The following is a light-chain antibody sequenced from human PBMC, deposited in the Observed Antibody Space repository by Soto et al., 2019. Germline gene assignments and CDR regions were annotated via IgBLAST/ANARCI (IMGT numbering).Light chain of an antibody. V-gene: IGKV3-11*01. CDR1: QSVSTY. Sequence: EIVLTQSPATLSLSPGERATRSCRASQSVSTYLAWYQQKPGQAPRLLIYDASNRAAGIPARFSGSGSGTDVTLTISSLEPEDSAVYYCQQRSNWPLTFGGGTKVEIK. CDR2: DAS. J-gene: IGKJ4*01. CDR3: QQRSNWPLT.